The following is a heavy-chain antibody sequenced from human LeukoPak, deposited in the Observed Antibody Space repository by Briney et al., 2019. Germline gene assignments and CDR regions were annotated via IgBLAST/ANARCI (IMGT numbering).Heavy chain of an antibody. CDR1: GYHFTDYY. CDR3: ARTREGVWGSYSP. V-gene: IGHV1-2*02. J-gene: IGHJ4*02. Sequence: ASVKVSCKASGYHFTDYYIHWVRLAPGQGLEWMGWINPKSGGTHYAQKFQGRVSMTRDTSINTVYLELSSLRSNDTAVYYCARTREGVWGSYSPWGQGTLATVSS. CDR2: INPKSGGT. D-gene: IGHD3-16*01.